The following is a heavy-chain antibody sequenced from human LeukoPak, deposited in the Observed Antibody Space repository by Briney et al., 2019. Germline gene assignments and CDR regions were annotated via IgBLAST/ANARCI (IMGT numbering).Heavy chain of an antibody. CDR3: ARDGYSYGKHFDY. CDR1: GGSFSGYY. V-gene: IGHV4-59*12. CDR2: IYYSGST. D-gene: IGHD5-18*01. Sequence: PSETLSLTCAVYGGSFSGYYWSWIRQPPGKGLEWIGYIYYSGSTNYNPSLKSRVTISVDTSKNQFSLKLSSVTAADTAVYYCARDGYSYGKHFDYWGQGTLVTVSS. J-gene: IGHJ4*02.